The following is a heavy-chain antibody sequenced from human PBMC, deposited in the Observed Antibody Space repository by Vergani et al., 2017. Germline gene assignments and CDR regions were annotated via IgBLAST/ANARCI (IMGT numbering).Heavy chain of an antibody. CDR2: IHHSGDT. CDR1: DSSIMTNPY. J-gene: IGHJ6*02. D-gene: IGHD3-10*01. Sequence: QVQLQESGPGLVKPSETLTLTCDVSDSSIMTNPYWGWFRQSPGKGLEWIGCIHHSGDTHYNSYLKSRVPISIVSSSKFSLSLTSVTAADTAIYYCARHRGSGGFFPSSYFYGMDVWGHGTTVTVSS. V-gene: IGHV4-38-2*01. CDR3: ARHRGSGGFFPSSYFYGMDV.